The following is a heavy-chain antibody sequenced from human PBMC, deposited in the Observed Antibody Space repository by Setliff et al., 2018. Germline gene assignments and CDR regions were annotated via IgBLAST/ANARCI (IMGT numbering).Heavy chain of an antibody. Sequence: SETLSLTCIVSGGSINSDDYWGWIRQSPGKGLEWIGHVEYSGTTYYNPSLRSRVTMLVDASKNQFSLRLSSVTAADTAVYYCASASEEGVVPAAILYWGPGTLVTVSS. CDR1: GGSINSDDY. V-gene: IGHV4-39*07. CDR3: ASASEEGVVPAAILY. J-gene: IGHJ4*02. D-gene: IGHD2-2*01. CDR2: VEYSGTT.